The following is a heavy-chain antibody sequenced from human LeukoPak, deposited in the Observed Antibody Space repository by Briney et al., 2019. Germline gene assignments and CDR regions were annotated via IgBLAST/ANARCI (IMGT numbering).Heavy chain of an antibody. D-gene: IGHD5-18*01. CDR1: GGTFSSYA. CDR2: IIPILGIA. V-gene: IGHV1-69*04. CDR3: ARDLEYSYGSYFDY. Sequence: SVKVSCKASGGTFSSYAISWVRQAPGQGLEWMGRIIPILGIANYAQKFQGRVTITADKSTSTAYMELSSLRSEDTAVYYCARDLEYSYGSYFDYWGQGTLVTVSS. J-gene: IGHJ4*02.